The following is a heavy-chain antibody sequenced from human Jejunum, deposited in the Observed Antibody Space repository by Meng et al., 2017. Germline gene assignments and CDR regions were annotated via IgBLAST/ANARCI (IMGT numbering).Heavy chain of an antibody. V-gene: IGHV3-7*01. CDR1: GYTFRTYW. J-gene: IGHJ5*02. Sequence: GGSLRLSCAASGYTFRTYWMGWVRQAPGKGLEWVANIKQDGSEEYYVDSVKGRFTISRDNAKNSLFLQVNSLRPGDTAVYFCTREEWWEAWGQGTLVTVSS. CDR2: IKQDGSEE. D-gene: IGHD2-15*01. CDR3: TREEWWEA.